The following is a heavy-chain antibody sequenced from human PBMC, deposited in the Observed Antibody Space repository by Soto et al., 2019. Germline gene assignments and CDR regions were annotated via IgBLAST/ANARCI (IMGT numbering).Heavy chain of an antibody. J-gene: IGHJ5*02. CDR3: ARVWEKYQLLSLDP. V-gene: IGHV3-53*04. D-gene: IGHD2-2*01. CDR1: GFTVSSNY. Sequence: EVQLVESGGGLVQPGGSLRLSCAASGFTVSSNYMSWVRQAPGKGLEWVSVIYSGGSTYYADSVKGRFTISRHNSKNTLYLKMNSLRAEDTAVYYCARVWEKYQLLSLDPWGQGTLVTVSS. CDR2: IYSGGST.